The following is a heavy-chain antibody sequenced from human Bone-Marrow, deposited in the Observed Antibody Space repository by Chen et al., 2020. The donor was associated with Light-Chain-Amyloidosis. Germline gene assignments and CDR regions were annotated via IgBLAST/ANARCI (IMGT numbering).Heavy chain of an antibody. CDR1: GFTFSSHW. Sequence: EVQLVESGGGLVQPGGSLKLSCAASGFTFSSHWMSWVRQAPGKGLEWEANIKEDGSQKYYVDSVKGQLTISRDNAKNSLYLQMNSLRAEDTAVYYCARDHSSGWYPYQDYWGQGTLVSVSS. CDR3: ARDHSSGWYPYQDY. V-gene: IGHV3-7*03. J-gene: IGHJ4*02. CDR2: IKEDGSQK. D-gene: IGHD6-13*01.